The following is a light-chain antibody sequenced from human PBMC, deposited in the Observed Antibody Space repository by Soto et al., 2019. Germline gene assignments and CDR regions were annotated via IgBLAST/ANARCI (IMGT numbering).Light chain of an antibody. V-gene: IGKV1-5*03. CDR2: KAS. CDR1: QTISSW. CDR3: QHYNSYSEA. Sequence: DIKMTQSPSILSASVGERVTITCRASQTISSWLAWYQQKPGKAPKLLIYKASTLKSGVPSRFSGSGSGTEFTLTISSLQPDDFATYYCQHYNSYSEAFGQGTKVDIK. J-gene: IGKJ1*01.